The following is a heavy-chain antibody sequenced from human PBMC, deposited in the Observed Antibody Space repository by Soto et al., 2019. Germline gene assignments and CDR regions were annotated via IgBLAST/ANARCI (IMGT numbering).Heavy chain of an antibody. J-gene: IGHJ5*02. CDR3: AREPPPVGATFSPPPP. V-gene: IGHV1-69*13. Sequence: SVKVSCKASGGTFSSYAISWVRQAPGQGLEWMGGIIPIFGTANYAQKFQGRVTITADESTSTAYMELSSLRSEDTAVYYCAREPPPVGATFSPPPPWRQRTLVTVSS. CDR1: GGTFSSYA. CDR2: IIPIFGTA. D-gene: IGHD1-26*01.